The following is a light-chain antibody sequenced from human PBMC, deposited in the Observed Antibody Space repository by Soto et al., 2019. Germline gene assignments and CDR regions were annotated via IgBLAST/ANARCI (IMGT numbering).Light chain of an antibody. CDR1: QSVSSSY. CDR2: GAS. J-gene: IGKJ5*01. V-gene: IGKV3-20*01. Sequence: EIVLTQSPGTLSLSPGERPTLACRASQSVSSSYLASYQPKPGQAPRLLIYGASASATGIPDRFSASGSGTDFTLTIGRLDTEVFAVYYCQEYGSSPPVTFGQGTRLEIK. CDR3: QEYGSSPPVT.